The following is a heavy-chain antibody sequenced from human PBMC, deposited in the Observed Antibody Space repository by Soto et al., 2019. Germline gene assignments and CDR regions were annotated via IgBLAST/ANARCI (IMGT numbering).Heavy chain of an antibody. V-gene: IGHV3-23*01. Sequence: EVQLLESGGGLVQPGGSLRLSCAASGFTFSSYAMSWVRQAPGKGLEWVSAISGSGGSTYYADSVKGRFTISRDNSKNTLYLQMNSLRAEDTAVYYCAKDLGGYCSGGSCYSGLYAFDICGQGTMVTVSS. CDR1: GFTFSSYA. CDR2: ISGSGGST. J-gene: IGHJ3*02. CDR3: AKDLGGYCSGGSCYSGLYAFDI. D-gene: IGHD2-15*01.